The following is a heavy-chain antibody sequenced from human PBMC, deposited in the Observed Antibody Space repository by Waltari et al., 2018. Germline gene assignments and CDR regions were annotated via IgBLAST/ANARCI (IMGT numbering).Heavy chain of an antibody. CDR1: GYTFTSYA. CDR3: ARGALVGATSGDY. J-gene: IGHJ4*02. D-gene: IGHD1-26*01. V-gene: IGHV1-3*01. Sequence: QVQLVQSGAEVTKPGASVKVSCKASGYTFTSYAMHWVRQAPGHRLEWVGWSNAGNGNTINSQKDEGKVTITRHTSASTAYMELSSLRSEDTAVYYGARGALVGATSGDYWGQGTLVTVSS. CDR2: SNAGNGNT.